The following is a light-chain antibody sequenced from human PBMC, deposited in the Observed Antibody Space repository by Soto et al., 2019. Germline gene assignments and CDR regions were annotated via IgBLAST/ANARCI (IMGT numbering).Light chain of an antibody. Sequence: EIVLTQSPPTLSVSPGERATLSCWASQTISSNLAWYQQKPGQPLSLLIYDASTRATGVSGRFSGSGSGTEFTLPISSLQSEDFAIYYCQQYNQWPPLTVGGRTKVEI. CDR3: QQYNQWPPLT. J-gene: IGKJ4*01. CDR2: DAS. V-gene: IGKV3-15*01. CDR1: QTISSN.